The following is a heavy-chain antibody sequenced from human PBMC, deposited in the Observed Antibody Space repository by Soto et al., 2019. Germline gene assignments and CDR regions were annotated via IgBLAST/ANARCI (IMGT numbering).Heavy chain of an antibody. CDR1: GFTFSSYW. Sequence: GGSLRLSCAASGFTFSSYWMSWVRQAPGKGLEWVANIKQDGREKSYVDSVKGRFTISRDNAKNSLYLQMNSLRAEDTAVDYCARDGDCLLTGDKGAFDIWGQGTMVTVSS. CDR2: IKQDGREK. J-gene: IGHJ3*02. D-gene: IGHD7-27*01. V-gene: IGHV3-7*01. CDR3: ARDGDCLLTGDKGAFDI.